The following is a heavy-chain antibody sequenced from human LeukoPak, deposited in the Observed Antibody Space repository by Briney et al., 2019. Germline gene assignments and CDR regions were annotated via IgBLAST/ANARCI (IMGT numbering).Heavy chain of an antibody. CDR2: IKQDGSEK. CDR1: GFTFSSYW. J-gene: IGHJ4*02. D-gene: IGHD2-15*01. Sequence: GGSLRLSCAASGFTFSSYWMSWVRQAPGKGLGWVANIKQDGSEKYYVDSVKGRFTISRDNAKNSLYLQMNSLRAEDTAVYYCASLDGNAWWHYWGQGTLVTVSS. V-gene: IGHV3-7*01. CDR3: ASLDGNAWWHY.